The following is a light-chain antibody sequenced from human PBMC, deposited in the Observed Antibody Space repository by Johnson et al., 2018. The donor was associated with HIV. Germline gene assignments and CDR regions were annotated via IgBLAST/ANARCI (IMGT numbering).Light chain of an antibody. CDR1: SSNIGNNY. J-gene: IGLJ1*01. Sequence: QSVLTQPPSVSAAPGQKVTISCSGSSSNIGNNYVSWYQQLPGRAPKLLIYDNNKRPSGIPDRFSGSKSGTTATLSITGLQTGDEADYYCGTLDSSLSAYVVGTGTKVTVL. CDR2: DNN. CDR3: GTLDSSLSAYV. V-gene: IGLV1-51*01.